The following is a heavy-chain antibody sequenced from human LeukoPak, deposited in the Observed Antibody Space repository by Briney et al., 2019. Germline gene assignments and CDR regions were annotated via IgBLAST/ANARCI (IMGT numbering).Heavy chain of an antibody. Sequence: GGSLRLSCAASGFTFSSSAMSWVRQAPGKGLEWVSTISGSDSSTYYADSVKGRFTISRDNSKNTLYLQMNSLRAEDTAVYYCASPYSSRWYELCYWGQGTLVTVSS. J-gene: IGHJ4*02. CDR1: GFTFSSSA. CDR3: ASPYSSRWYELCY. V-gene: IGHV3-23*01. CDR2: ISGSDSST. D-gene: IGHD6-13*01.